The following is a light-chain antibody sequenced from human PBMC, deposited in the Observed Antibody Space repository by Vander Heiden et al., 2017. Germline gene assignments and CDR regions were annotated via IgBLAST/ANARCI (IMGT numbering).Light chain of an antibody. CDR1: NSNVGNNY. CDR3: GTWDSSLSAVV. J-gene: IGLJ2*01. CDR2: DNN. Sequence: SVSTPPPSVSAAPGQKVPVSCSGGNSNVGNNYVSWYQHLPGTAPKLLIYDNNKRPSGIPDRISGSKSGTSATLGITGLQTGDEADYYCGTWDSSLSAVVFGGGSKLTVL. V-gene: IGLV1-51*01.